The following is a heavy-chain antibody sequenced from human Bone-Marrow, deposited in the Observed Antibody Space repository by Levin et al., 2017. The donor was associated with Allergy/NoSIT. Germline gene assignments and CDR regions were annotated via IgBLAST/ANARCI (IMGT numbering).Heavy chain of an antibody. D-gene: IGHD1-1*01. V-gene: IGHV2-5*02. CDR1: GFSLATSGVG. CDR2: IYWDNDK. J-gene: IGHJ4*02. CDR3: AHRKLEVGTTVFDF. Sequence: SGPTLVKPNQALTLTCTFSGFSLATSGVGVGWFRQTPGKALEWLGTIYWDNDKRYNPSLTSRLTITKDARKKQVVLTVTNLDPVDTGTYFCAHRKLEVGTTVFDFWGQGTLVTVSS.